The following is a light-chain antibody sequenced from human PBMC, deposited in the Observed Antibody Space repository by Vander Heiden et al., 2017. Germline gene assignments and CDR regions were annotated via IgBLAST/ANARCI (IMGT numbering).Light chain of an antibody. CDR2: SNN. J-gene: IGLJ3*02. CDR1: SSNIGSRT. CDR3: SAWDHSLNAWV. V-gene: IGLV1-44*01. Sequence: QSVLTQPPSASGTPGQRVTISCSGSSSNIGSRTVNWYQHLPGTAPKLLIYSNNQRPSGVPDRISASKSGTSASLAVSGLQSEDEADYYCSAWDHSLNAWVFGGGTKLTVL.